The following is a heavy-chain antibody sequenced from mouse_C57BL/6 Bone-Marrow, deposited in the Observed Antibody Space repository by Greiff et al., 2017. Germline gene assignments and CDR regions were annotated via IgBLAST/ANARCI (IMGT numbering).Heavy chain of an antibody. CDR2: IDPRSGNT. V-gene: IGHV1-81*01. D-gene: IGHD1-1*01. CDR1: GYTFTSYG. J-gene: IGHJ2*01. Sequence: QVQLQQPGAELARPGASVKLSCKASGYTFTSYGISWVKQRTGQGLEWIGEIDPRSGNTYYNEKFKGKATLTADKSSSTAYMELRSLTSEDSAVYFCARRVATVVFDYWGQGTTRTVSS. CDR3: ARRVATVVFDY.